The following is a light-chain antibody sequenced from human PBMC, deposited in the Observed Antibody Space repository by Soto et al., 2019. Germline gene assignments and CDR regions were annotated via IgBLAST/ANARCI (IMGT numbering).Light chain of an antibody. CDR2: DAS. V-gene: IGKV1-5*01. J-gene: IGKJ1*01. CDR3: QQYNSYSQT. Sequence: DIKMTQSPSTLSASVGDRVTITCRASQSISSWLAWYQQKPGKAPKLLIYDASTLESGVPSRFSGSGSGTDFTLTISSLLPDDFATYYCQQYNSYSQTFGQGTKVEIK. CDR1: QSISSW.